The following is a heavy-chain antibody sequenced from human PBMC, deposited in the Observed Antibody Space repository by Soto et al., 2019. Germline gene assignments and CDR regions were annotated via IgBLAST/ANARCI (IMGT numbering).Heavy chain of an antibody. Sequence: PGGSLRLSCAASGFTFSSYSMNWVRQAPGKGLEWVSSISSSSSSYIYYADSVKGRFTISRDNAKNSLYLQMNSLRAEDTAVYYCARAGLGAQYYDSSGYYYYYYGMDVWGQGTTVTVSS. CDR3: ARAGLGAQYYDSSGYYYYYYGMDV. CDR2: ISSSSSSYI. V-gene: IGHV3-21*01. D-gene: IGHD3-22*01. CDR1: GFTFSSYS. J-gene: IGHJ6*02.